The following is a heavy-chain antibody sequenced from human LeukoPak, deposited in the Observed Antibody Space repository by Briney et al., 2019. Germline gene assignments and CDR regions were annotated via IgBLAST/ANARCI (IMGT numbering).Heavy chain of an antibody. CDR1: GFTFSSYS. J-gene: IGHJ4*02. CDR2: ISSSSSYL. V-gene: IGHV3-21*01. D-gene: IGHD6-19*01. Sequence: GGSLRLSCAASGFTFSSYSMNWVRQAPGKGLEWVSSISSSSSYLYYADSVKGRFTISRDNAKNSLYLQMNSLRAEDTAVYYCARDKSYGAGRGNYWGQGTLVTVSS. CDR3: ARDKSYGAGRGNY.